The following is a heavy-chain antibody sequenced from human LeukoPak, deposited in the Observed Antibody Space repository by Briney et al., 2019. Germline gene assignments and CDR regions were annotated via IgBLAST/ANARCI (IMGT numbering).Heavy chain of an antibody. J-gene: IGHJ4*02. Sequence: SETLSLTCAVNAGSFSGDYTSWIRQPPGKGLEWIGEINHSGSTNYNPSLKGRVTISVDTSKNQFSLKLSSVTAADTAVYYCARGQVARYGSGSYYARFDYWGQGTLVTVSS. CDR3: ARGQVARYGSGSYYARFDY. CDR1: AGSFSGDY. V-gene: IGHV4-34*01. CDR2: INHSGST. D-gene: IGHD3-10*01.